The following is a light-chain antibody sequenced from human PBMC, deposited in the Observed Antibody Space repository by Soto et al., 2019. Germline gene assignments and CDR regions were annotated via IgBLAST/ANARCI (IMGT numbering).Light chain of an antibody. CDR3: SSRTTNTTVV. V-gene: IGLV2-14*03. J-gene: IGLJ2*01. CDR1: SSDVGAYKF. Sequence: QSALTQPASVSGSPGQSLTISCTGSSSDVGAYKFVSWFQQHPGKAPKLILYEGSYRPSGVSNRFSGSKSGSTASLSISGLRAEDEADYYCSSRTTNTTVVFGGGTKLTVL. CDR2: EGS.